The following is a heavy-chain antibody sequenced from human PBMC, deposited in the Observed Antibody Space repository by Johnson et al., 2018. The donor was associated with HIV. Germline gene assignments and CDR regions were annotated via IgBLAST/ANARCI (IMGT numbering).Heavy chain of an antibody. J-gene: IGHJ3*02. CDR1: GFTFSNAW. Sequence: VQLVESGGGLVKPGGSLRLSCAASGFTFSNAWMSWVRQAPGKGLEWVGRIKSKTDGGTTDYAAPVRGRFTISRDDSKNTLYLHMNSLKTEDTAVYYCTTISFGYEFWSGDQGGAFEIWGQGTMVTVSS. CDR2: IKSKTDGGTT. CDR3: TTISFGYEFWSGDQGGAFEI. D-gene: IGHD3-3*01. V-gene: IGHV3-15*01.